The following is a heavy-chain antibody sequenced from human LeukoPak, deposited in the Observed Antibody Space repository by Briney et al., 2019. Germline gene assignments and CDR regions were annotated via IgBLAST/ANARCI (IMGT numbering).Heavy chain of an antibody. J-gene: IGHJ4*02. CDR1: GFTFSSYA. CDR2: ISGSGGST. V-gene: IGHV3-23*01. CDR3: AKDRYSSGWRTYFDY. D-gene: IGHD6-19*01. Sequence: GGSLRLSCAASGFTFSSYAMSWVRQAPGKGLEWVSAISGSGGSTYYADSVKGRFTISRDNSKNTLYLQMNSLRAEDTAVYYCAKDRYSSGWRTYFDYWGQGTLVTVSS.